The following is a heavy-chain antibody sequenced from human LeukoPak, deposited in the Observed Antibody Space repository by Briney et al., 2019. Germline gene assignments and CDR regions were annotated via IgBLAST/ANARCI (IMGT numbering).Heavy chain of an antibody. J-gene: IGHJ4*02. D-gene: IGHD5-12*01. CDR2: IYYSGST. CDR3: ARRGYSGYDLHFDY. Sequence: PSETLSLTCTVSGGSISSGGYYWSWIRQHPGKGLEWIGYIYYSGSTYYNPSLKSRVAISIDTSKNQFSLKLSSVTAADTAVFYCARRGYSGYDLHFDYWGQGTLVTVSS. V-gene: IGHV4-31*03. CDR1: GGSISSGGYY.